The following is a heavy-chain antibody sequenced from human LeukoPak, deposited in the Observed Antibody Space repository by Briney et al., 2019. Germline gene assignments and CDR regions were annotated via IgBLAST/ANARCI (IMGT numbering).Heavy chain of an antibody. CDR1: GYTFTSYG. V-gene: IGHV1-18*01. CDR3: ARDGKGRFDFRENDY. Sequence: GASVKVSCKAPGYTFTSYGITWVRQAPGQGLEWMGWISAHTGKSDYAQKFQNRVTMTADTATSTAYMELRSLGSDDTAVYYCARDGKGRFDFRENDYWGQGTLVTVSS. D-gene: IGHD3-3*01. CDR2: ISAHTGKS. J-gene: IGHJ4*02.